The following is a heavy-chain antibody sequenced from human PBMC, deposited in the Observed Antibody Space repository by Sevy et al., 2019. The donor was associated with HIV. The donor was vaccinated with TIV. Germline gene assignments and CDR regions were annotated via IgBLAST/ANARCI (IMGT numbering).Heavy chain of an antibody. J-gene: IGHJ4*02. V-gene: IGHV1-8*02. CDR2: MNTNTGNT. CDR1: GFTFASYD. CDR3: AKDVVGGYYDSSGYSDH. D-gene: IGHD3-22*01. Sequence: ASVKVSCKASGFTFASYDIYWVRQATGQGLEWMGWMNTNTGNTGFAQKFQGRVTMTRNTSITTAYMELSNLRSEDTAVYYCAKDVVGGYYDSSGYSDHWGQGTLVTVSS.